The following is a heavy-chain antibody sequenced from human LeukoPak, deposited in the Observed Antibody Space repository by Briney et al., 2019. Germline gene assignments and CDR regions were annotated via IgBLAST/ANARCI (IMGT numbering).Heavy chain of an antibody. V-gene: IGHV3-30*18. J-gene: IGHJ4*02. CDR2: ISYDGSNK. D-gene: IGHD5-12*01. Sequence: GGSLRLSCAASGFTFSSYGMHWVRQAPGKGLEWVAVISYDGSNKYYAGSVKGRFTISRDNSKNTLYLQMNSLRAEDTAVYYCAKVSPTIPFDYWGQGTLVTVSS. CDR1: GFTFSSYG. CDR3: AKVSPTIPFDY.